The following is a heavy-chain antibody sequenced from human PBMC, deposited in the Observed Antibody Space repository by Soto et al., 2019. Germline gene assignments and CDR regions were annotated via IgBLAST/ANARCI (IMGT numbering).Heavy chain of an antibody. CDR3: TTDIYGDPGGPAFDI. J-gene: IGHJ3*02. V-gene: IGHV3-15*01. Sequence: EVQLVESGGGLVKPGGSLRLSCAASGFTFSNAWMSWVRQAPGKGLEWVGRIKSKTDGGTTDYAAPVKGRFTISRDDSKNTLYLQMNSLKTEDTAVYYCTTDIYGDPGGPAFDIWGQGTMVTVSS. D-gene: IGHD4-17*01. CDR2: IKSKTDGGTT. CDR1: GFTFSNAW.